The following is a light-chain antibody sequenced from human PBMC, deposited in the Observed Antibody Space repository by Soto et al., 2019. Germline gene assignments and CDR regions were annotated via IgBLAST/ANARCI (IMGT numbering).Light chain of an antibody. J-gene: IGLJ2*01. CDR2: DND. V-gene: IGLV1-51*01. CDR3: AAWDTSLSAGL. Sequence: QSVLTQPPSVSAAPGQKVTISCSGSSSNTGNNYVSWYQQLPGTAPKLLIYDNDKRPSGIPDRFSGSKSGTSATLGITGLQTGDEADYYCAAWDTSLSAGLFGGGTQLTVL. CDR1: SSNTGNNY.